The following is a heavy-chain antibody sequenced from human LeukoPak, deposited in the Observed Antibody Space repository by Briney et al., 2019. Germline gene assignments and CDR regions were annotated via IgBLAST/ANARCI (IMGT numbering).Heavy chain of an antibody. Sequence: ASVKVSCKASGYSFSGHYMDWVRQAPGQGLEWMGWINPNSGDTNFAQKFQGRVTMTRDTSTSTAYTELRSLRSDDTAVYYCASQSTVEYYYYGMDVWGQGTTVTVSS. CDR3: ASQSTVEYYYYGMDV. CDR1: GYSFSGHY. CDR2: INPNSGDT. D-gene: IGHD4-11*01. J-gene: IGHJ6*02. V-gene: IGHV1-2*02.